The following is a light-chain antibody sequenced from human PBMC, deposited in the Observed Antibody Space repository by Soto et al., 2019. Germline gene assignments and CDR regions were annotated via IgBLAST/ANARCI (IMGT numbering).Light chain of an antibody. CDR1: SSNIGSNT. V-gene: IGLV1-44*01. CDR2: SNN. J-gene: IGLJ3*02. Sequence: QSVLTQPPSASGTPGQRVTISCSGSSSNIGSNTVNWYQQLPGTAPKLLIYSNNQRPSGVPDRFSGSKSGTSASLAISGLHSEDEADYYCAAWDDSLKGWVFGGGAKVTVL. CDR3: AAWDDSLKGWV.